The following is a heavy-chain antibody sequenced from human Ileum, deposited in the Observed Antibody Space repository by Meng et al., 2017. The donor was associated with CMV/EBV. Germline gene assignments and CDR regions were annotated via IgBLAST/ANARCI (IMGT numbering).Heavy chain of an antibody. D-gene: IGHD1-1*01. J-gene: IGHJ5*02. V-gene: IGHV3-74*01. CDR3: ASYRYGTKDGHVPA. CDR1: GFTFSNYW. CDR2: INSDGSST. Sequence: GGSLRLSCAASGFTFSNYWMHWVRQAPGKGLVWVSRINSDGSSTDYADSVKGRFTISRDNAKDTLYLQMNSLRAEDTAVYYCASYRYGTKDGHVPAWGQGTLVTVSS.